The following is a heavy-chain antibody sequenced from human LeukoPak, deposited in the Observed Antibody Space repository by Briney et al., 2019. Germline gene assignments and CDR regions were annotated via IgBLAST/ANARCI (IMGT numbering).Heavy chain of an antibody. Sequence: GGSLRLSCAASGFTFSTYWMSWVRQAPGKGLEWVANIKEDGSEQYYVDSLEGRFTISRDNAQNSLYLQMSSLRAEDTAMYYCARDSAGNHYWGQGTLVTVSS. CDR2: IKEDGSEQ. J-gene: IGHJ4*02. CDR1: GFTFSTYW. D-gene: IGHD6-13*01. CDR3: ARDSAGNHY. V-gene: IGHV3-7*01.